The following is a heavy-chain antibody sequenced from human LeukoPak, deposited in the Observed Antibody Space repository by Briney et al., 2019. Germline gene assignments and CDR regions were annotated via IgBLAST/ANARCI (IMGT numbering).Heavy chain of an antibody. D-gene: IGHD6-19*01. V-gene: IGHV1-2*06. J-gene: IGHJ4*02. CDR2: INPNSGGT. CDR1: GYTFTGYY. Sequence: APVKVSCKASGYTFTGYYMHWVRQAPGQGLEWMGRINPNSGGTNYAQKFQGRVTMTRDTSISTAYMELSRLRSDDTAVYYCARVTLGYSSGWSPFDYWGQGTLVTVSS. CDR3: ARVTLGYSSGWSPFDY.